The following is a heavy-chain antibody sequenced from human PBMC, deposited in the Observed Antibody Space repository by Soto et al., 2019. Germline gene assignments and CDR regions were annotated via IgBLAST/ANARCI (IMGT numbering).Heavy chain of an antibody. CDR3: ARYSAASGTYYFDY. V-gene: IGHV4-30-2*01. Sequence: PSETLSLTCAVSGGSISSGGYSWSWIRQPPGKGLEWIGYIYHSGSTYYNPSLRSRVTTSLDKSKNQLSLILYSVTAADTGVYYCARYSAASGTYYFDYWGQGTLVTVSS. CDR2: IYHSGST. CDR1: GGSISSGGYS. J-gene: IGHJ4*01. D-gene: IGHD6-13*01.